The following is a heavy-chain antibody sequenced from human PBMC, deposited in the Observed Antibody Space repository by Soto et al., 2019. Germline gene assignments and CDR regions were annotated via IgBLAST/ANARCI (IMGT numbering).Heavy chain of an antibody. J-gene: IGHJ6*02. V-gene: IGHV4-59*01. CDR1: GGSITSNY. D-gene: IGHD3-10*01. CDR3: ARVFIGKSFRGVVTKYYYYGMDV. CDR2: IYYSGST. Sequence: QVQLQESGPGLVKPSETLSLTCTVSGGSITSNYWSWIRQPPGKELEWIGYIYYSGSTNYNPSLASRVTISVDTSKNQFSLKLSSVTAADTAVYYCARVFIGKSFRGVVTKYYYYGMDVWGQGTTVTVSS.